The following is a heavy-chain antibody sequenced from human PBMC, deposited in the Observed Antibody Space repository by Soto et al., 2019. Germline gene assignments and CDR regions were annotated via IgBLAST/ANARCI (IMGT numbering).Heavy chain of an antibody. D-gene: IGHD2-15*01. J-gene: IGHJ4*02. CDR3: ASQQAWDCSGGSCPEYYFDY. Sequence: SETLSLTCTVSGGSISSYYWSWIRQPPGKGLEWIGYIYYSGSTNYNPSLKSRVTISVDTSKNQFSLKLSSVTAADTAVYYCASQQAWDCSGGSCPEYYFDYWGQGTLVTVSS. CDR1: GGSISSYY. CDR2: IYYSGST. V-gene: IGHV4-59*08.